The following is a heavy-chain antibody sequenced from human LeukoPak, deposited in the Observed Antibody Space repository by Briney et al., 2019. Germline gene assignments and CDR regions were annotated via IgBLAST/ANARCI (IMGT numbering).Heavy chain of an antibody. CDR3: ARYKGGVDPLGGSDSK. J-gene: IGHJ3*01. Sequence: GASVKVSCKASGYTFTSYGISWVRQGPGQGLEWMGWISAYNGNTNYAQKLQGRVTMTTDTSTSTAYMELRSLRSDDTAVYYCARYKGGVDPLGGSDSKWGQGTMVTVSS. CDR1: GYTFTSYG. CDR2: ISAYNGNT. D-gene: IGHD2-21*02. V-gene: IGHV1-18*01.